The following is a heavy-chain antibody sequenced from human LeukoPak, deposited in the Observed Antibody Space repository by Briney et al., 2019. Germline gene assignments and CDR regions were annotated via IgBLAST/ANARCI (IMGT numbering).Heavy chain of an antibody. CDR3: ARYDFILISYFDL. CDR2: IYSDGTT. J-gene: IGHJ2*01. V-gene: IGHV3-53*01. CDR1: GFTVSNNY. D-gene: IGHD3-3*01. Sequence: GGSLRLSCTASGFTVSNNYMSWVRQAPGKKLEWVSDIYSDGTTFYADSVKGRFTISRDNSKNTLYLQMNSLRAEDTAVYHCARYDFILISYFDLWGRGALVTVSS.